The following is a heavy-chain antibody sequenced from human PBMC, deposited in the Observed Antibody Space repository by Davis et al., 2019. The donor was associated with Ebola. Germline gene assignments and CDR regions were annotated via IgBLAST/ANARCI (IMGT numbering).Heavy chain of an antibody. Sequence: ASALVSCNASAYTFTTYGITWVRQAPGQELEWMGWINPRNGNTNYAQNVQGRVTMTTDTSTSTAYMEVGILRSDDTAVYYCARAQFPTTSDHWGQGTLVTVSS. CDR2: INPRNGNT. J-gene: IGHJ4*02. CDR3: ARAQFPTTSDH. D-gene: IGHD1-1*01. CDR1: AYTFTTYG. V-gene: IGHV1-18*04.